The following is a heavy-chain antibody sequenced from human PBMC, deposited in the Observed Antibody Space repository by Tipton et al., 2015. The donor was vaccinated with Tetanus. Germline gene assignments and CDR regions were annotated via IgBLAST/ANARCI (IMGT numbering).Heavy chain of an antibody. CDR1: GGSISSGGYY. J-gene: IGHJ4*02. Sequence: TLSLTCTVSGGSISSGGYYWRWIRQHPGKGLEWIGNIYYSGSTYYNPFLKSPVTLAVDTSKNQFSLKLSSVTAADTAVYYCARDQARGARGWNYFDYWGQGTLVTVSS. CDR2: IYYSGST. CDR3: ARDQARGARGWNYFDY. D-gene: IGHD1-26*01. V-gene: IGHV4-31*01.